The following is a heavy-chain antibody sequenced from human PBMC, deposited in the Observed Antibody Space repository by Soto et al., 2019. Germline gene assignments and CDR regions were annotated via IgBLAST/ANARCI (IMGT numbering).Heavy chain of an antibody. CDR3: AHAYSSSWDLDFNWFDP. J-gene: IGHJ5*02. V-gene: IGHV2-5*02. Sequence: QITLKESGPTLVKPTQTLTLTCTFSGFSLSTSGVGVGWIRQPPGKALEWLALIYWDDDKRYSPSLKSRLTITKDTSKNQVVLTMTNMDPVDTATYYCAHAYSSSWDLDFNWFDPWGQGTLVTVSS. CDR1: GFSLSTSGVG. D-gene: IGHD6-13*01. CDR2: IYWDDDK.